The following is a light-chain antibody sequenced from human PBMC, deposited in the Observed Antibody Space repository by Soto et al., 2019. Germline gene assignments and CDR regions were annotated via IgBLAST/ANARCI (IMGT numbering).Light chain of an antibody. CDR2: GAS. CDR1: QSVSSSY. J-gene: IGKJ1*01. V-gene: IGKV3-20*01. Sequence: ENVLTQSPGILSLSPGERATLSCRASQSVSSSYLTWYQQKPGQAPRLLIYGASSRATGIPDRFSGSGSGTEFTLTISRLEPEDFAVYYCQQFGSSPWTFGQGTKVEIK. CDR3: QQFGSSPWT.